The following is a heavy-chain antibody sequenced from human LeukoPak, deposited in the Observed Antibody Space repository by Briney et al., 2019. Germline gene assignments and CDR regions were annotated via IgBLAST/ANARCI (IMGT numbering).Heavy chain of an antibody. Sequence: ASVKVSCKASGYTFTGYYMHWVRQAPGQGLEWMGIINPSGGSTSYAQKFQGRVTMTRDMSTSTVYMELSSLRSEDTAVYYCAREARIAVAGMSGYYFDYWGQGTLVTVSS. CDR2: INPSGGST. D-gene: IGHD6-19*01. CDR1: GYTFTGYY. J-gene: IGHJ4*02. V-gene: IGHV1-46*01. CDR3: AREARIAVAGMSGYYFDY.